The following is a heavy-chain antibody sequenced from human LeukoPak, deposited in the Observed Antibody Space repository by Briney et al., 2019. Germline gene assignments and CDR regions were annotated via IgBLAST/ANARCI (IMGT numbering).Heavy chain of an antibody. Sequence: GSLRLSCAGSGFPFSSDAMNWVRQAPGKGLEWVASISGSTGSTQYADSVKGRFTISRDNAKNSLYLQMNSLRAEDTAVYYCARVADDILTGHFDYWGQGTLVTVSS. CDR1: GFPFSSDA. CDR2: ISGSTGST. CDR3: ARVADDILTGHFDY. V-gene: IGHV3-21*01. D-gene: IGHD3-9*01. J-gene: IGHJ4*02.